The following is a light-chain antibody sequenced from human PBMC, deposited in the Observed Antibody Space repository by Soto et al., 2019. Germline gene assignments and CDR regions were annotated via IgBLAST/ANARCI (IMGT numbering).Light chain of an antibody. V-gene: IGLV4-69*01. J-gene: IGLJ2*01. CDR2: LSSDGSH. CDR1: SGHSSYA. Sequence: QLVLTQSPSASASLGASVKLTCTLSSGHSSYAIAWHQQQPEKGPRYLMKLSSDGSHSKGDGIPDRFSGSSSGXXXXLTISSLQSEDEADYYCQTWDTGARVVFGGGTKLTVL. CDR3: QTWDTGARVV.